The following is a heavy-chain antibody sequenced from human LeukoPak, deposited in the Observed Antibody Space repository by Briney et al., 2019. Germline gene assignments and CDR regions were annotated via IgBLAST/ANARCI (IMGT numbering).Heavy chain of an antibody. CDR2: ISGSDDST. Sequence: PGGSLRLSCAASGFTYSSYAMSWVRQAPGKGLEWVSGISGSDDSTYYADSMKGRFTISRDNSKNTLYLPMNSLRAEDTAVYYCAKDYGFWSGYPDYWGQGTLVTVSS. D-gene: IGHD3-3*01. J-gene: IGHJ4*02. V-gene: IGHV3-23*01. CDR1: GFTYSSYA. CDR3: AKDYGFWSGYPDY.